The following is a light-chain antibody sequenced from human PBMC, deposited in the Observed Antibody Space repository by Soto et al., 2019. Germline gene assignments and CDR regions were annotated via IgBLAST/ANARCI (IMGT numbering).Light chain of an antibody. J-gene: IGKJ4*01. Sequence: EVVLTQSPGTLSLSPGERATLSCRASPSISSRYLTWYQQKPGQAPRLLIYGASSRATGIPDRFSGSGSGTDFILTITRLEPEDFAVYYCQQYGGSTQVTFGGGTKVEIK. CDR2: GAS. CDR1: PSISSRY. CDR3: QQYGGSTQVT. V-gene: IGKV3-20*01.